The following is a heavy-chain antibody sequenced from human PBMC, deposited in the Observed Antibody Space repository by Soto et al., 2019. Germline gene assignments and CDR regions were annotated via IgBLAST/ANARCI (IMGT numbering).Heavy chain of an antibody. CDR1: GYTFTSYY. D-gene: IGHD3-22*01. CDR3: ARAPIYDSSGYESGAFDI. CDR2: INPSGGST. Sequence: ASVKVSCKASGYTFTSYYMHWVRQAPGQGLEWMGIINPSGGSTSYAQKFQGRVTMTRDTSTSTVYMELSSLRSEDTAVYYCARAPIYDSSGYESGAFDIWGQGPMVTV. V-gene: IGHV1-46*01. J-gene: IGHJ3*02.